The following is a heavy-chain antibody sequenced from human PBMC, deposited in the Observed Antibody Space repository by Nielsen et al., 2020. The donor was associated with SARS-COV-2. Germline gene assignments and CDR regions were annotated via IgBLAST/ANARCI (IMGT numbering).Heavy chain of an antibody. D-gene: IGHD2-21*01. Sequence: SETLSLTCAVYGGSFSGYYWSWIRQPPGKGLEWIGEINHSGSTNYNPSLKSRVTISVDTSKNQFSLKLSSVTAADTAVYYCARVHGKIAPYYFDYWGQGTTVTVSS. CDR1: GGSFSGYY. V-gene: IGHV4-34*01. J-gene: IGHJ4*03. CDR3: ARVHGKIAPYYFDY. CDR2: INHSGST.